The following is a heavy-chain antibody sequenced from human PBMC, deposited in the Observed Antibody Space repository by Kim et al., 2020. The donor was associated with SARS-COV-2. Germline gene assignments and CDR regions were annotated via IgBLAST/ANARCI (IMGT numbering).Heavy chain of an antibody. CDR1: GGSISSSSYY. Sequence: SETLSLTCTVSGGSISSSSYYWGWIRQPPGKGLEWIGSVYYSGSTYYNPSLKSRVTISVDTSKNQFSLKLSSVTAADTAVYYCARDFSRPLFGVVIPSRMDVWGQGTTVTVSS. V-gene: IGHV4-39*02. J-gene: IGHJ6*02. CDR2: VYYSGST. CDR3: ARDFSRPLFGVVIPSRMDV. D-gene: IGHD3-3*01.